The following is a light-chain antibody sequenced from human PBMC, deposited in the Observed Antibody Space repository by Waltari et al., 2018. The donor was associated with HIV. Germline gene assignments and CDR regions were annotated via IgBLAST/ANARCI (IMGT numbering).Light chain of an antibody. V-gene: IGLV2-23*02. CDR2: EVT. CDR3: CSYGSSATFVV. Sequence: QPALPQPASVPGPPGQPFTIPCPKPSMDFGNYNLSSGYQQYTGKAPKLLIYEVTKRPSGVSSRFSGSKSGNTASLTISDLQSEDEANYYCCSYGSSATFVVFGGGTRVTV. J-gene: IGLJ2*01. CDR1: SMDFGNYNL.